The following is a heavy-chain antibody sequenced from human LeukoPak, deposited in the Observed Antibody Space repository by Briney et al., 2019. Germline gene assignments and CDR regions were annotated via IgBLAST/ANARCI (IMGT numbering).Heavy chain of an antibody. CDR3: ARSGYYAFDI. CDR2: IYDNGRT. CDR1: DGSISSGGFS. V-gene: IGHV4-31*03. J-gene: IGHJ3*02. Sequence: PSETLSLTCTVSDGSISSGGFSWSWVRQHPGKGLEWVGYIYDNGRTKYNSSLKSRLTISGDPSNNQFSLKLTSVTAADTAVCYCARSGYYAFDIWGQGTMVTVSS. D-gene: IGHD3-3*01.